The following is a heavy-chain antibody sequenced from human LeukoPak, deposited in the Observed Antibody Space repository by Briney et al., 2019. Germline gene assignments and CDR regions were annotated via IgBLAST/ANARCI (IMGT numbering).Heavy chain of an antibody. V-gene: IGHV4-59*08. J-gene: IGHJ4*02. CDR3: GRRYAYSDILSGPSCLFDH. Sequence: TAETLFLPCSFSGRFISIYYRRWMRQPLGKGLEGNGYISYSCSTSYNTSLKSLFSISVDKSENQFPLKVSSVKASDTGLFFCGRRYAYSDILSGPSCLFDHWGQEPLVTVPS. CDR1: GRFISIYY. D-gene: IGHD3-9*01. CDR2: ISYSCST.